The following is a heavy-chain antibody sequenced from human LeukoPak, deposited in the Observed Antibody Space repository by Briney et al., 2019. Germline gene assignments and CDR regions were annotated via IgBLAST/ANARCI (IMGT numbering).Heavy chain of an antibody. CDR2: IFTTEIT. J-gene: IGHJ6*03. CDR3: ARESSGSYYTPLGYMDV. CDR1: GGSISLYY. Sequence: SETLSLTCTVCGGSISLYYCNWIRQPAPKGLDWIGRIFTTEITNYKSSLKSRVTMSFDTSKNQFSPNLTSVTAPDTAVYYCARESSGSYYTPLGYMDVGGKPTTATVS. D-gene: IGHD3-10*01. V-gene: IGHV4-4*07.